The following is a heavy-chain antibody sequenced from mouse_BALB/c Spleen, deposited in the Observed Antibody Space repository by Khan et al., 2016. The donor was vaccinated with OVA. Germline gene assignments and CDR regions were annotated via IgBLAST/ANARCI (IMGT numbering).Heavy chain of an antibody. CDR2: IYYSGTT. D-gene: IGHD1-1*01. CDR3: ARDEYYGYWYFDV. CDR1: GISITTRNYR. V-gene: IGHV3-5*02. Sequence: EVQLVESGPGLVKPSQTVSLTCTVTGISITTRNYRWSWIRQFPGNKLEWIGYIYYSGTTTYNPSLTSRATITRDTSKNQFFLEMNSLSAEDTATYYCARDEYYGYWYFDVWGAGTTVTVTS. J-gene: IGHJ1*01.